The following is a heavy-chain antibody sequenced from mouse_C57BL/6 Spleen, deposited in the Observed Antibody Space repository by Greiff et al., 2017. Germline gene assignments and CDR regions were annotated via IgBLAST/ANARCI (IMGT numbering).Heavy chain of an antibody. V-gene: IGHV3-6*01. J-gene: IGHJ1*03. CDR1: GYSITSGYY. CDR2: ISYDGSN. Sequence: DVQLVESGPGLVKPSQSLSLTCSVTGYSITSGYYWNWIRQFPGNKLEWMGYISYDGSNNYNPSLKNRISITRDTSKNQFFLKLNSVTTEDTATYYCATDLWYFDVWGTGTTVTVSS. CDR3: ATDLWYFDV.